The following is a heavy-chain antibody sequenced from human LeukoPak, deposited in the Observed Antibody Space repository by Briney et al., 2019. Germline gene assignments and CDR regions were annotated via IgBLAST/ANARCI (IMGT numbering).Heavy chain of an antibody. D-gene: IGHD2-2*01. J-gene: IGHJ6*02. V-gene: IGHV1-2*02. Sequence: GASVRVSCKASGYTFSGNYIQWVRPAPGQGLEWMGWINPNNGGANYAQNFQGRVTMTRDTSISTAYIELSRLTSDDTAVYYCARDHCVSSGCYEDYYYGLDVWGQGTTVTVSS. CDR2: INPNNGGA. CDR1: GYTFSGNY. CDR3: ARDHCVSSGCYEDYYYGLDV.